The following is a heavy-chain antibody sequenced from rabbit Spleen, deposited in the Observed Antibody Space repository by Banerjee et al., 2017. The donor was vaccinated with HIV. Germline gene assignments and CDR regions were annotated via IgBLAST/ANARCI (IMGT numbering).Heavy chain of an antibody. CDR2: IYAGSSGST. Sequence: QSLEESGGDLVKPGASLTLTCTASGFSFSSSYYMCWVRQAPGKGLECIACIYAGSSGSTYYASWAKGRFTISKTSSTTVTLQMTSLTAADTATYFCARDLPGVIGWNFNLWGPGTLVTVS. CDR3: ARDLPGVIGWNFNL. J-gene: IGHJ4*01. D-gene: IGHD1-1*01. V-gene: IGHV1S40*01. CDR1: GFSFSSSYY.